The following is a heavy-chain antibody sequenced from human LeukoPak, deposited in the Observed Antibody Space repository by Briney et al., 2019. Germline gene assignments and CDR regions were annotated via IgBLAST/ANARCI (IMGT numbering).Heavy chain of an antibody. CDR3: ARVAGTLDY. J-gene: IGHJ4*02. V-gene: IGHV3-23*01. CDR2: VSASGGST. Sequence: GGSLRLSCAASGFTFSSYAMTWVRQAPGKGLEWVSAVSASGGSTYYTDSVKGRFTISRDNSKNTLYLQMNSLRAEDTAVYYCARVAGTLDYWGQGTLVTVSS. D-gene: IGHD6-19*01. CDR1: GFTFSSYA.